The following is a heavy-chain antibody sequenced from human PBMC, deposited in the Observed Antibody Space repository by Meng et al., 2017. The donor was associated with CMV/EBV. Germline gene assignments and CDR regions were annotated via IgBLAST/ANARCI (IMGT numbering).Heavy chain of an antibody. V-gene: IGHV4-4*02. CDR2: IYHSGST. D-gene: IGHD3-3*01. CDR1: GGASSSSNW. CDR3: ARALGGPLRFLE. Sequence: TCAVTGGASSSSNWWSWVRQPPGKGLEWIGEIYHSGSTNYNPSLKSRVTISVDKSKNQLSLKLSSVTAADTAVYYCARALGGPLRFLEWGQGTLVTVSS. J-gene: IGHJ4*02.